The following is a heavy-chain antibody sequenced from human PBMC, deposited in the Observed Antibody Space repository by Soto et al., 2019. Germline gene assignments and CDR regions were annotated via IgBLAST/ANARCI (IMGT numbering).Heavy chain of an antibody. CDR2: INAGNGNT. J-gene: IGHJ4*02. V-gene: IGHV1-3*05. Sequence: QVQLVQSGAEEKKPGASVKVSCKASGYTFTSYAMHWVREAPGQRLEWMGWINAGNGNTKYSQKFQGRVTITRDTSASTAYRELRSLRSADTAVYYCARSIVVVTALDYWGQGTLVTVSS. CDR1: GYTFTSYA. D-gene: IGHD2-21*02. CDR3: ARSIVVVTALDY.